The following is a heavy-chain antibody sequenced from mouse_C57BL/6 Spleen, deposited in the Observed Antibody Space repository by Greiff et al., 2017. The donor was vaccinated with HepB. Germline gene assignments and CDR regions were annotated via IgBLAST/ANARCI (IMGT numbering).Heavy chain of an antibody. D-gene: IGHD4-1*01. J-gene: IGHJ3*01. CDR3: ASLLTGVAY. Sequence: EVMLVESGGGLVQPGGSLSLSCAASGFTFTDYYMSWVRQPPGKALEWLGFIRNKANGYTTEYSASVKGRFTISRDNSQSILYLQMNALRAEDSATYYCASLLTGVAYWGQGTLVTVSA. CDR2: IRNKANGYTT. V-gene: IGHV7-3*01. CDR1: GFTFTDYY.